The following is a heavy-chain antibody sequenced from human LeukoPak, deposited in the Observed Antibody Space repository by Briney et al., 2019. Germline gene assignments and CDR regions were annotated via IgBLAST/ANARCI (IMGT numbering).Heavy chain of an antibody. D-gene: IGHD4-17*01. CDR2: ISSSSSTI. CDR3: ASPHDYGDYVFDY. CDR1: GFTFSSFA. J-gene: IGHJ4*02. V-gene: IGHV3-48*02. Sequence: GGSLRLSCAASGFTFSSFAMSWVRQAPGKGLEWVSYISSSSSTIYYADSVKGRFTISRDNAKNSLYLQMNSLRDEDTAVYYCASPHDYGDYVFDYWGQGTLVTVSS.